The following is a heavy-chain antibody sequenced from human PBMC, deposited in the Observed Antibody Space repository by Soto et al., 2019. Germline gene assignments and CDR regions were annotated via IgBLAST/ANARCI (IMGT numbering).Heavy chain of an antibody. J-gene: IGHJ4*02. CDR2: INEDGSEK. V-gene: IGHV3-7*03. CDR1: GLTFSSYW. CDR3: VRELDY. Sequence: EVQLVESGGGLVQPGGSLRLSCEVSGLTFSSYWMSWVRQAPGKGLEWVANINEDGSEKNYVDSVKGRFTISRHNAKNSLYLQLNSLRAEDTAVYYCVRELDYWGQGTLVTVSS.